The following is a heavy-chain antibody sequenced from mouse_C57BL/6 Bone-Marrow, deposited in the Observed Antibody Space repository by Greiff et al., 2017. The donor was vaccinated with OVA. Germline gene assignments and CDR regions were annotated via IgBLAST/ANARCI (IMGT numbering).Heavy chain of an antibody. CDR1: GYSFTSYY. CDR3: ARSYYYGSSYRDYFDY. D-gene: IGHD1-1*01. Sequence: VQLQQSGPELVKPGASVKISCKASGYSFTSYYIHWVKQRPGQGLEWIGWIYPGSGNTKYNEKFKGKATLTADTSSSTAYMQLSSLTSEDSAVYYCARSYYYGSSYRDYFDYWGQGTTLTVSS. J-gene: IGHJ2*01. V-gene: IGHV1-66*01. CDR2: IYPGSGNT.